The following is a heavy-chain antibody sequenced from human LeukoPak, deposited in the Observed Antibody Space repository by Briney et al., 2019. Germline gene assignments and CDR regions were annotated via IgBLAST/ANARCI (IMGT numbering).Heavy chain of an antibody. CDR3: ARDTAQGEFDI. CDR1: GGSISSYY. V-gene: IGHV4-59*01. J-gene: IGHJ3*02. Sequence: SETLSLTCTVSGGSISSYYWSWIRQPPGKGLEWIGYIYYSGSTNYNPSLKSRVTISVDTSKYQFSLKLSSVTAADTAVYYCARDTAQGEFDIWGQGTMVTVSS. CDR2: IYYSGST. D-gene: IGHD3-10*01.